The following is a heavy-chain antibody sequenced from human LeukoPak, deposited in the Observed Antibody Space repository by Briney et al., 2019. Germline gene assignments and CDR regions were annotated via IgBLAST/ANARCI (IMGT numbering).Heavy chain of an antibody. CDR3: ARDRRLYYYGSGIKTT. V-gene: IGHV3-21*01. J-gene: IGHJ4*02. D-gene: IGHD3-10*01. CDR2: ISSSSSYI. Sequence: GGSLRLSCAASGFTFSSYSMNWARQAPGKGLEWVSSISSSSSYIYYADSVKGRFTISRDNAKNSLYLQMSSLRAEDTAVYYCARDRRLYYYGSGIKTTWGQGTLVTVSS. CDR1: GFTFSSYS.